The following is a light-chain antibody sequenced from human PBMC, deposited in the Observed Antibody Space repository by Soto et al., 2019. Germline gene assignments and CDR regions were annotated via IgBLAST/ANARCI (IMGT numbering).Light chain of an antibody. CDR1: SRDVGGYNS. V-gene: IGLV2-14*01. CDR2: EVT. Sequence: QSVLTQPASVSGSPGQSITISCTGTSRDVGGYNSVSWYRQHPGKAPKLMIYEVTNRPSGVSNRSSGSKSGNTASLTISGLQAEDEADYYCSSYTSGSALYVFGTGTKVTVL. J-gene: IGLJ1*01. CDR3: SSYTSGSALYV.